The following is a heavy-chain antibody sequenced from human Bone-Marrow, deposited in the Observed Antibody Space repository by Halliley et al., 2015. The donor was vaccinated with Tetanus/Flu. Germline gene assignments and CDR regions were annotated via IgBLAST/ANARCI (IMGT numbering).Heavy chain of an antibody. J-gene: IGHJ4*02. CDR3: TKDSDWDHAY. CDR2: ISSSGSGGRT. D-gene: IGHD2-21*02. CDR1: GFTFTAYG. V-gene: IGHV3-23*01. Sequence: SLRLSCAASGFTFTAYGMSWVRQAPGKGLEWLSSISSSGSGGRTDYADSVKGRFTISRDNSKNTLFLQMNSLRAEDTAVYYCTKDSDWDHAYWGQGTLVTVSS.